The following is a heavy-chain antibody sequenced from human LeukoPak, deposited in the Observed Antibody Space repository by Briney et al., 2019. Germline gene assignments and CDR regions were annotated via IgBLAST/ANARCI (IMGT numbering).Heavy chain of an antibody. J-gene: IGHJ3*01. CDR3: ARRGIARYCGGDCYTDAFDV. V-gene: IGHV4-39*01. CDR1: GGSISTSTYY. Sequence: SETLSLTCTVSGGSISTSTYYWGWIRQPPGKGLEWIGTISYSGSTYYTPSHKSRVTISVDTSKNQFPLKLSSLTAADTAVYYCARRGIARYCGGDCYTDAFDVWGQGKMVTVSS. D-gene: IGHD2-21*02. CDR2: ISYSGST.